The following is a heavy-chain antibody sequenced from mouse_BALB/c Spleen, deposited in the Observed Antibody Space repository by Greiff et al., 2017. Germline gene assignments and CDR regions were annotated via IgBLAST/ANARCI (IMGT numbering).Heavy chain of an antibody. J-gene: IGHJ3*01. CDR2: ISSGGSYT. CDR3: ARGGSTMIPWFAY. CDR1: GFTFSSYT. Sequence: EVKLMESGGGLVKPGGSLKLSCAASGFTFSSYTMSWVRQTPEKRLEWVATISSGGSYTYYPDSVKGRFTISRDNAKNTLYLQMSSLKSEDTAMYYCARGGSTMIPWFAYWGQGTLVTVSA. D-gene: IGHD2-4*01. V-gene: IGHV5-6-4*01.